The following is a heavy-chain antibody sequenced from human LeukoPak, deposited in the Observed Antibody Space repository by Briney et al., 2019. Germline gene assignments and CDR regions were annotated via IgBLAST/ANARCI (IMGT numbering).Heavy chain of an antibody. D-gene: IGHD2-2*01. CDR3: ARWGYCSSTSCYGASDAFDI. CDR2: IYYSGST. Sequence: SETLSLTCTVSGGSISSYYWSWIRQPPGKGLEWIGYIYYSGSTHYNSSLKSRVTISVDTSKNQFSLKLSSVTAADTAVYYCARWGYCSSTSCYGASDAFDIWGQGTMVTVSS. V-gene: IGHV4-59*08. J-gene: IGHJ3*02. CDR1: GGSISSYY.